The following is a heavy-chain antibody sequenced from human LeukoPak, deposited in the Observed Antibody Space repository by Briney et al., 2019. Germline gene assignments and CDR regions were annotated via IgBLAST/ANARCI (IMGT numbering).Heavy chain of an antibody. Sequence: ASVKVSCKASGYTFTGYYIDWVRQAPGQGLEWMGWITPNSGGTKYGQKFQGRVTMTRDTSISTAYMGLSSLRSDDTAVYYCARVLRWNYVEDAFDIWGQGTMVTVSS. J-gene: IGHJ3*02. D-gene: IGHD1-7*01. CDR2: ITPNSGGT. CDR1: GYTFTGYY. CDR3: ARVLRWNYVEDAFDI. V-gene: IGHV1-2*02.